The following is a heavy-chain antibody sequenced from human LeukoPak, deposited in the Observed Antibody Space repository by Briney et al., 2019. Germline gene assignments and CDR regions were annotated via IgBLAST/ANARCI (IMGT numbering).Heavy chain of an antibody. D-gene: IGHD4-17*01. V-gene: IGHV1-3*01. Sequence: VASVKVSCKASGYTFTSYAMHWVRQAPGQRLEWMGWINAGNGNTKYSQKFQGRVTITRDTSASTAYMELSSLRSEDTAVYYCVKTPTVTVESYWGQGTLVTVSS. CDR3: VKTPTVTVESY. CDR2: INAGNGNT. CDR1: GYTFTSYA. J-gene: IGHJ4*02.